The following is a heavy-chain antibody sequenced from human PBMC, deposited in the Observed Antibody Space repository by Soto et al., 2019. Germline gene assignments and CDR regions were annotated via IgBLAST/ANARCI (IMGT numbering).Heavy chain of an antibody. CDR1: WGSFSGYY. J-gene: IGHJ6*03. D-gene: IGHD2-2*02. Sequence: QGQPPEVGAGLFKPFETLFPNFPCLWGSFSGYYRDLVRHPPRKGPGWIGEINHSGSTNYNPSLKSRVTISVDTSKNQFSLKLSSVTAADTAVYYCASLSTIYYYYYMDVWGKGTTVTVSS. V-gene: IGHV4-34*01. CDR2: INHSGST. CDR3: ASLSTIYYYYYMDV.